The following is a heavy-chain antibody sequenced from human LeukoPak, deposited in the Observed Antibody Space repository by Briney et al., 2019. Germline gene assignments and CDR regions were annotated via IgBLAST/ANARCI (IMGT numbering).Heavy chain of an antibody. CDR2: ISAYNGDT. CDR3: ARAVRPFDSSGYYTDYYYYMDV. D-gene: IGHD3-22*01. J-gene: IGHJ6*03. Sequence: ASVRVSCKASGYTFTSYGISCVRQAPRQGLEWMGWISAYNGDTNSAQKLQGRVTMTTDTSTSTAYMELRSLRSDDTAVYYCARAVRPFDSSGYYTDYYYYMDVWGKGTTVTVSS. V-gene: IGHV1-18*01. CDR1: GYTFTSYG.